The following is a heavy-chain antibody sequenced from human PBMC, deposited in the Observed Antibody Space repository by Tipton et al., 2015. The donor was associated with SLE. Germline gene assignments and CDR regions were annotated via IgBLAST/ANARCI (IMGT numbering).Heavy chain of an antibody. CDR2: IYYSGST. D-gene: IGHD1-26*01. V-gene: IGHV4-59*01. Sequence: TLSLTCTVSGGPISSYYWSWIRQPPGKGLEWIGYIYYSGSTNYNPSLKSRVTISVDTSKNQFSLKLSSVTAADTAVYYCASLAGATAPFDYWGQGTLVTVSS. CDR1: GGPISSYY. CDR3: ASLAGATAPFDY. J-gene: IGHJ4*02.